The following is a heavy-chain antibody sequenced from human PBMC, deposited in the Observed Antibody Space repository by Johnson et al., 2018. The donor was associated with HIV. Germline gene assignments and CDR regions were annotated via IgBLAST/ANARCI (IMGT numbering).Heavy chain of an antibody. CDR1: GFTFRDYH. Sequence: QVQLVESGGGLVQPGGSLRVSCAASGFTFRDYHMSWIRQAPGKGVEWLSYISGSGSIIYYADSVKGRVTISRDNAKNSLYLQMNSLRAEDTAVYYCARALRMGDYYDSSGPEDAFDIWGQGTMVTVSS. D-gene: IGHD3-22*01. J-gene: IGHJ3*02. CDR3: ARALRMGDYYDSSGPEDAFDI. CDR2: ISGSGSII. V-gene: IGHV3-11*04.